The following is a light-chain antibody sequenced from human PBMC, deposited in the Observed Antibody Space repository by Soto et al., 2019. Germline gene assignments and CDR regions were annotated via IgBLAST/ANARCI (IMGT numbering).Light chain of an antibody. CDR3: AIWDDSLNGFYV. CDR1: RSNIGSNT. Sequence: QSVLTQPPSASGTPGQTVTISCSGGRSNIGSNTVNWYQQLPGTAPKLLIYGNNQRPSGVPDRFSGLRSGTSASLAISGLRSEDEVDYYCAIWDDSLNGFYVFGVGTKVTVL. V-gene: IGLV1-44*01. CDR2: GNN. J-gene: IGLJ1*01.